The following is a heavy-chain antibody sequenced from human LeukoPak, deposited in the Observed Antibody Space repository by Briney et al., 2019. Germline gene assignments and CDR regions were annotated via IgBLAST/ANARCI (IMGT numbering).Heavy chain of an antibody. CDR1: GFTFTSYW. J-gene: IGHJ6*03. V-gene: IGHV3-7*03. CDR2: INQDGSGK. CDR3: ARDPRPWGYYYYMDI. D-gene: IGHD7-27*01. Sequence: GGSLRLSCAASGFTFTSYWMNWVRQAPGKGLEWVAGINQDGSGKYYVDSVKGRFTISRDNAKNSLYLQMNSLRADDTAVYYCARDPRPWGYYYYMDIWGKGTTVTVSS.